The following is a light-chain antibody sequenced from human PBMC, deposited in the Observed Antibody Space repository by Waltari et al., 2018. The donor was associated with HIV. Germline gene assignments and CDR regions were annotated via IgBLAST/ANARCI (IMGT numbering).Light chain of an antibody. Sequence: QSVLTQPPSVSGAPGQRVTISCTGSNSNIGAHYGVNWYQEVPGAAPRLLIYADQNRPSGVPDRFAGSTSATSAPLAITGLQAEDEADYYCQSYDSTLSSVLFGGGTKVTVL. CDR3: QSYDSTLSSVL. J-gene: IGLJ2*01. CDR2: ADQ. V-gene: IGLV1-40*01. CDR1: NSNIGAHYG.